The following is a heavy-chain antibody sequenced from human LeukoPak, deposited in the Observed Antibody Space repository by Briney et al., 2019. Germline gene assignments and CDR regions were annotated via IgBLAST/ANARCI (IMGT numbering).Heavy chain of an antibody. CDR1: GYTFTVYC. CDR2: TNPNSGGT. J-gene: IGHJ6*02. CDR3: ARRKGSTNYYYYGMDV. Sequence: ASGTVSFTSAGYTFTVYCIHWVRQPPAQGLEWMGGTNPNSGGTNYAQKFQVRGTMTRDTSISTAYMELSRLRSDDTAVYYCARRKGSTNYYYYGMDVWGQGTTVTVSS. V-gene: IGHV1-2*02.